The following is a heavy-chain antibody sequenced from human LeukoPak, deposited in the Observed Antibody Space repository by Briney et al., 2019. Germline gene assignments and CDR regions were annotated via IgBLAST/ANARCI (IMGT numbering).Heavy chain of an antibody. J-gene: IGHJ4*02. CDR1: GYSISSGYY. CDR3: ARVRYFDTGGYYYDFDY. Sequence: SETLSLTCTVSGYSISSGYYWGWIRQSPGKGLEWIGNIWHSGITFYSPSLKSRTTLSVDTSKNQFSLKLSSVTAADTAVYYCARVRYFDTGGYYYDFDYWGQGTLVTVSS. V-gene: IGHV4-38-2*02. D-gene: IGHD3-22*01. CDR2: IWHSGIT.